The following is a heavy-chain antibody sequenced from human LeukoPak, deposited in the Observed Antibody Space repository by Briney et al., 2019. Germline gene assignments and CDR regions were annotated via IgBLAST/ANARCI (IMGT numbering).Heavy chain of an antibody. CDR3: AAAYCGGDCYSALDY. D-gene: IGHD2-21*02. CDR1: GGSISSYY. Sequence: PSETLSLTCTVSGGSISSYYWSWIRQPPGKGLEWIGYIYYSGSTNCNPSLKSRVTISVDTSKNQFSLKLSSVTAADTAVYYCAAAYCGGDCYSALDYWGQGTLVTVSS. J-gene: IGHJ4*02. V-gene: IGHV4-59*01. CDR2: IYYSGST.